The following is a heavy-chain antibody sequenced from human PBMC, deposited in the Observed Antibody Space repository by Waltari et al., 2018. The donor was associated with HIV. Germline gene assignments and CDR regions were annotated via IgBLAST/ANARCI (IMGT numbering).Heavy chain of an antibody. Sequence: QVQRQEEGPGLVKPSEALSLTCTVTGGSLSSYYWSWIRQTPGKGLEWIGYIYYSGSTNYNPSLKSRVTISVDTSKNQFSLKLSSVTAADTAVYYCAREVEDSSRSWTFDYWGQGTLVTVSS. D-gene: IGHD6-13*01. CDR3: AREVEDSSRSWTFDY. V-gene: IGHV4-59*01. J-gene: IGHJ4*02. CDR2: IYYSGST. CDR1: GGSLSSYY.